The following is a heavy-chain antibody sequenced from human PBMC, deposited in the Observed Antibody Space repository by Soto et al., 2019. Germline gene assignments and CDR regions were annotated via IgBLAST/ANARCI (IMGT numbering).Heavy chain of an antibody. CDR3: VKDTSSGPDYYYMDV. J-gene: IGHJ6*03. CDR2: ISWNSGSI. D-gene: IGHD7-27*01. CDR1: GFTFDDYA. Sequence: EVQLVESGGGLVQPGRALRLSCAASGFTFDDYAMHWVRQAPGKGLEWVSGISWNSGSIGYVDSVKGRFTISRDNAKNSLYLQMNSLRAEDTALYYGVKDTSSGPDYYYMDVWGIGTTVTVSS. V-gene: IGHV3-9*01.